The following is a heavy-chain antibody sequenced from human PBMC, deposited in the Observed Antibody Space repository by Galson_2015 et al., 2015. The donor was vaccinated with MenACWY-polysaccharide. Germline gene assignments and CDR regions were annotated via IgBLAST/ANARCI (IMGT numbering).Heavy chain of an antibody. CDR3: AREGPTYGMDV. Sequence: LILSCAGSGFSFSTYNMNWVRQAPGKGLEWLSYITSSSTTTYYADSVKGRLTISRDNAKNSLYLQMNSLRAEDTAVYYCAREGPTYGMDVWGQGTTVTVSS. V-gene: IGHV3-48*01. J-gene: IGHJ6*02. CDR1: GFSFSTYN. CDR2: ITSSSTTT. D-gene: IGHD1-1*01.